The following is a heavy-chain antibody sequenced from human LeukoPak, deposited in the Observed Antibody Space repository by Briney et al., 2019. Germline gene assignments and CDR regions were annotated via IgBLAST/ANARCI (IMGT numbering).Heavy chain of an antibody. V-gene: IGHV3-23*01. CDR1: GFTFSSYG. J-gene: IGHJ4*02. Sequence: GGTLRLSCAASGFTFSSYGMSWVRQAPGKGLEWVSAISGSGGSTYYADSVKGRFTISRDNSKNTLYLQMNSLRAEDTAIYYCARDLRIVSGSYLDYWGQGTLVTVSS. CDR3: ARDLRIVSGSYLDY. D-gene: IGHD1-26*01. CDR2: ISGSGGST.